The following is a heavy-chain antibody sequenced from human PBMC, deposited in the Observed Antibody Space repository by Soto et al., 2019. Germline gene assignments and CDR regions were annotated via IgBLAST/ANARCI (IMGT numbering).Heavy chain of an antibody. J-gene: IGHJ2*01. V-gene: IGHV4-59*08. CDR2: IYYSGST. CDR3: ARHSVDWYFDL. CDR1: GGSISSYY. D-gene: IGHD2-2*01. Sequence: QVQLQESGPGLVKPSETLSLTCTVSGGSISSYYWSWIRQPPGKGLEWIGYIYYSGSTNYNPSLKSRVTISVDTSKNQFSLKLSSVTAADTAVYYCARHSVDWYFDLWGRGTLVTVSS.